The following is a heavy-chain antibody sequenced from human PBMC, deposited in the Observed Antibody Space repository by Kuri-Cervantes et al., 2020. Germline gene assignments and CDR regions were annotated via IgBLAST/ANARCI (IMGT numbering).Heavy chain of an antibody. D-gene: IGHD4-17*01. V-gene: IGHV4-30-2*01. J-gene: IGHJ3*02. CDR2: IYHSGST. CDR1: GGSISSGGYS. Sequence: SETLSPTCAVSGGSISSGGYSWSWIRQPPGKGLEWIGYIYHSGSTYYNPSLKSRVTISVDTSKNQFSLKLSSVTAADTAVYYCARDRWDYGVELGAFDIWGQGTMVTVSS. CDR3: ARDRWDYGVELGAFDI.